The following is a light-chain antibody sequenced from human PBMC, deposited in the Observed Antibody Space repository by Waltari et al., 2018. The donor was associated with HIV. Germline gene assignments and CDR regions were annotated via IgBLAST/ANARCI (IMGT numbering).Light chain of an antibody. Sequence: QSALTQPPSASGSPGQSVTISCTGTSSDVGAYNYVSWYQQHPGKAPKLMIYEVTKRPSGVPVRFSGSKSGNTASLTVSGLQAEDEADYYCTSYAGTNSFCVFGTGTKVTVL. V-gene: IGLV2-8*01. CDR2: EVT. CDR1: SSDVGAYNY. CDR3: TSYAGTNSFCV. J-gene: IGLJ1*01.